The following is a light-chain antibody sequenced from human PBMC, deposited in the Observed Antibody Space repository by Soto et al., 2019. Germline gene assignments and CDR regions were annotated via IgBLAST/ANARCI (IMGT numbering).Light chain of an antibody. Sequence: IQLTQSPSSLSASVGDRVTITCRASQGISSSLAWYQQKPGKAPELLVYAASTLQSGVPSRFSGSGSGTDFTRTLSSLQPEDFATYFCQQLSVYPFTFGPGTKVDL. CDR3: QQLSVYPFT. J-gene: IGKJ3*01. V-gene: IGKV1-9*01. CDR1: QGISSS. CDR2: AAS.